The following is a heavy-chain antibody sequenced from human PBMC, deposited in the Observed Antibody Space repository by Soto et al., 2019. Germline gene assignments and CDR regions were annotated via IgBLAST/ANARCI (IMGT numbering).Heavy chain of an antibody. Sequence: ASVKVSCKASGYTFTSYHMHWVRQAPGQGLEWMGIINPSGGSTSYAQKFQGRVTMTRDTSTSTVHMELSSLRSEDTAVYYCARGRVIVVVVAATRFDYWGQGTLVTVSS. CDR3: ARGRVIVVVVAATRFDY. J-gene: IGHJ4*02. CDR2: INPSGGST. CDR1: GYTFTSYH. D-gene: IGHD2-15*01. V-gene: IGHV1-46*01.